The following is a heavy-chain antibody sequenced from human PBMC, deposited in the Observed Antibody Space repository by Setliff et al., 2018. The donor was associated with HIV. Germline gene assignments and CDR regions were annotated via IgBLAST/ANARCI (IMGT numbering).Heavy chain of an antibody. CDR1: GDSISSYY. V-gene: IGHV4-4*07. CDR2: IFSSGST. D-gene: IGHD3-22*01. Sequence: PSETLSLTCTVSGDSISSYYWSWIRQPAGKGLEWIGRIFSSGSTSYNSSLKRRVTMSVDTSKNQFSLRLTSVTAADTAVYYCARDPVITMMVGPKFYFDYWGQGILVTVSS. CDR3: ARDPVITMMVGPKFYFDY. J-gene: IGHJ4*02.